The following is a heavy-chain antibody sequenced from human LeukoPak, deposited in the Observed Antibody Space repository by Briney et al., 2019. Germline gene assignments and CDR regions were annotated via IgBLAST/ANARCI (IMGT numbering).Heavy chain of an antibody. CDR1: GYSFTSYW. CDR2: IYPGDSDT. J-gene: IGHJ3*02. Sequence: GESLKISCKGSGYSFTSYWIGWVRQMPGKGLEWMGIIYPGDSDTRYSPSFQGQVTISADKSISTAYLQWSSLKASDTAMYYCARRARGYSHATGAFDIWGQGTMVTVSS. CDR3: ARRARGYSHATGAFDI. D-gene: IGHD5-18*01. V-gene: IGHV5-51*01.